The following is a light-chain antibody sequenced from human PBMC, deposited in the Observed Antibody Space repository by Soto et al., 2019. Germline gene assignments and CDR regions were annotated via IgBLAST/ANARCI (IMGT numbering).Light chain of an antibody. CDR3: QQFRSFPLT. V-gene: IGKV1D-16*01. Sequence: DIQMTQSPSSLSASVGDRVTITCRASQDIGSHLAWYQQKPEKAPKFLIYFASTLQSGVPSRFSASGSGTDFTLTISSLQPEDFATYYCQQFRSFPLTFGQGTRLEIK. J-gene: IGKJ5*01. CDR1: QDIGSH. CDR2: FAS.